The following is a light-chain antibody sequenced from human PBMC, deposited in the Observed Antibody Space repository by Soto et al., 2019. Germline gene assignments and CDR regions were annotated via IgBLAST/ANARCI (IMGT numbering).Light chain of an antibody. V-gene: IGLV2-8*01. CDR2: EVS. J-gene: IGLJ1*01. Sequence: LTQPPSASGSPGQSVTISCTGTSSDVGGYNYVSWYQQHPGKAPKLMIYEVSERPSGVPDRFSGSKSSNTASLTVSGLQAEDEADYYCSSYAGSNNFVFGTGTKVTV. CDR3: SSYAGSNNFV. CDR1: SSDVGGYNY.